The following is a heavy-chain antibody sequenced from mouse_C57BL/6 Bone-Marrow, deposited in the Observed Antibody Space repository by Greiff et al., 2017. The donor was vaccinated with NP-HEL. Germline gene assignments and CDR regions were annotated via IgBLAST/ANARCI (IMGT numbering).Heavy chain of an antibody. V-gene: IGHV14-4*01. J-gene: IGHJ2*01. CDR2: IDPENGDT. D-gene: IGHD2-1*01. CDR1: GFNIKDDY. Sequence: VQLQQSGAELARPGASVKLSCTASGFNIKDDYMHWVKQRPEQGLEWIGWIDPENGDTEYASKFQGKATITADTSSNTAYLQLSSLTSEDTAVYYCTSTRYFDYWGQGTTLTVSS. CDR3: TSTRYFDY.